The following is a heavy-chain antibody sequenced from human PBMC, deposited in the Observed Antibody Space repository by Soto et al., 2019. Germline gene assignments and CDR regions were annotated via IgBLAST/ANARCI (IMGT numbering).Heavy chain of an antibody. CDR2: ISGGSSFI. CDR1: GFTFSSYS. CDR3: XXXXGMDV. J-gene: IGHJ6*02. V-gene: IGHV3-21*01. Sequence: EVQLVESGGGLVKPGGSLRLSCAASGFTFSSYSMNWVRQAPGKGLEWVSSISGGSSFIYYADSVKGRFTISRDNAKXXXXXXXXXXXXXXXXXXXXXXXXGMDVWGQGTTVTVSS.